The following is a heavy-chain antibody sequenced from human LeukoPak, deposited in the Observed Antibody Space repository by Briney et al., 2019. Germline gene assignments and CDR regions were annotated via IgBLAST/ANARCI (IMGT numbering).Heavy chain of an antibody. CDR2: INPNSGGT. Sequence: GASVTVSCKASGYTFTGYYMHWVRQAPGQGREWMGWINPNSGGTNYAQKFQGRVTMTRDTSISTAYMELSRLRSDDTAVYYCARAYDYDDRVAAYWGQGTLVTVSS. CDR3: ARAYDYDDRVAAY. D-gene: IGHD4-17*01. V-gene: IGHV1-2*02. CDR1: GYTFTGYY. J-gene: IGHJ4*02.